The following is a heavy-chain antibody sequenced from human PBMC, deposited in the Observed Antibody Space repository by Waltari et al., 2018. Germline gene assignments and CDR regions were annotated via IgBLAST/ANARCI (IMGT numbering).Heavy chain of an antibody. J-gene: IGHJ4*02. V-gene: IGHV4-4*07. CDR3: TRDSNDYFFS. CDR1: GGFINNNY. CDR2: IFAGGST. Sequence: ESGPGVVKPSETLSLTCTVSGGFINNNYWSWIRQPAGKGLEWIGRIFAGGSTNYNPSLKSRVTMSIDTTRNQFSLRLVDVTAADAAVYYCTRDSNDYFFSWGQGALVAVSS. D-gene: IGHD4-17*01.